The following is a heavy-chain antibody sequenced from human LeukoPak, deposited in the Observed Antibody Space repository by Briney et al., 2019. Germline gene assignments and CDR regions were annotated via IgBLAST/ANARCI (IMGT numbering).Heavy chain of an antibody. D-gene: IGHD6-6*01. CDR3: SNGIYSSSF. V-gene: IGHV3-7*01. J-gene: IGHJ4*02. CDR2: VKQDGSQQ. Sequence: GGSLRLSCATSGFTFTRYWMAWIRQAPGKGLEWAANVKQDGSQQYYLDSAEGRFTISRDNAKNSLYLQMNNVRAEDTAVYYCSNGIYSSSFWGQGTLVTVSS. CDR1: GFTFTRYW.